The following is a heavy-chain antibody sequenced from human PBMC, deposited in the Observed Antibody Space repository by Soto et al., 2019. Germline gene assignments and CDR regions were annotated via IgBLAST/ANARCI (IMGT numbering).Heavy chain of an antibody. J-gene: IGHJ5*02. V-gene: IGHV4-4*07. CDR1: AGSIRSYY. Sequence: QVQLQESGPGLVKPSETLSLTCTVSAGSIRSYYWSWIRQPAGKGLEWIGRIYSSGSTNYNPSLKSRVTMSVDTSKNQVSLKLTSVTAADTAVYYCGGDGPGGYNWFDPWGQGTLVTVSS. CDR3: GGDGPGGYNWFDP. D-gene: IGHD3-10*01. CDR2: IYSSGST.